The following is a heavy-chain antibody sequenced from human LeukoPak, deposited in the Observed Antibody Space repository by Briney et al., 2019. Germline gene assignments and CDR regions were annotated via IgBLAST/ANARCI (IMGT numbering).Heavy chain of an antibody. Sequence: SETLSLTCTVSGYSISSGYYWGWIRQPPGKGLEWIGSIYHSGSTYYNPSLKSRVTISVDTSKNQFSLKLSSVTAADTAVYYCARAPSNIAARRFLSSVPYYFDYWGQGTLVTVSS. CDR2: IYHSGST. D-gene: IGHD6-6*01. CDR1: GYSISSGYY. CDR3: ARAPSNIAARRFLSSVPYYFDY. V-gene: IGHV4-38-2*02. J-gene: IGHJ4*02.